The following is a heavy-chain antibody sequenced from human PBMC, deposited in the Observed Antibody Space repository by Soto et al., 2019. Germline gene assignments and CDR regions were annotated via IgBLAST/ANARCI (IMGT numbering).Heavy chain of an antibody. Sequence: ASVKVSCKASGYTFTSYYMHWVRQAPGQGLEWMGWISAYNGNTNYAQKLQGRVTMTTDTSTSTAYMELRSLRSDDTAVYYCAREIEGPPPKTHRLLDYWGQGTLVTVSS. CDR1: GYTFTSYY. V-gene: IGHV1-18*04. J-gene: IGHJ4*02. CDR2: ISAYNGNT. CDR3: AREIEGPPPKTHRLLDY.